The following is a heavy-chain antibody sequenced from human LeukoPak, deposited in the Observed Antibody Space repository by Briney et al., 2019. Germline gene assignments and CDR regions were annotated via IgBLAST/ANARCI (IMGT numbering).Heavy chain of an antibody. J-gene: IGHJ6*03. CDR2: MKHDGSEK. D-gene: IGHD3-3*01. Sequence: GGSLRLSCAASGFTFNNYWMSWVRQAPGKGLEWVANMKHDGSEKYYVDSAKGRLTISRDNAKNSLYLQMNSLRAEDTAVYYCARSYDYWSGYSDYYYMDVWGKGTTVTVSS. CDR1: GFTFNNYW. CDR3: ARSYDYWSGYSDYYYMDV. V-gene: IGHV3-7*01.